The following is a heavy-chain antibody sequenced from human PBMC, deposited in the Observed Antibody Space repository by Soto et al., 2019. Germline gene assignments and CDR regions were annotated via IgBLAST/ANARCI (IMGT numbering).Heavy chain of an antibody. CDR2: IIPIFGTA. V-gene: IGHV1-69*13. D-gene: IGHD3-22*01. Sequence: GASVKVSCTASGGTFSSYAISWVRQAPGQGLEWMGGIIPIFGTANYAQKFQGRVTITADESTSTAYMELSSLRSEDTAVYYCARDHYYDSRGNAFDIWGQGTMVTVSS. CDR3: ARDHYYDSRGNAFDI. J-gene: IGHJ3*02. CDR1: GGTFSSYA.